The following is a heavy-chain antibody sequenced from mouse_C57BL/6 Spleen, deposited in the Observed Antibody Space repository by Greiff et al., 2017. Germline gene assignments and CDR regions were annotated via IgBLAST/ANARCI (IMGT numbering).Heavy chain of an antibody. CDR2: IYPGDGDT. CDR1: GYAFSSSW. D-gene: IGHD2-5*01. V-gene: IGHV1-82*01. Sequence: QVQLQSGPELVKPGASVKISCKASGYAFSSSWMNWVKQRPGKGLEWIGRIYPGDGDTNYNGKFKGKATLTADKSSSTAYMQLSSLTSEDSAVYFCAGSNYEYAMDYWGQGTSVTVSS. CDR3: AGSNYEYAMDY. J-gene: IGHJ4*01.